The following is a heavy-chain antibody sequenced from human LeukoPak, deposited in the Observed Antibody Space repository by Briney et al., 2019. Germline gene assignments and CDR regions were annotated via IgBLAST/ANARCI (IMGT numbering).Heavy chain of an antibody. CDR1: GGPISSYY. V-gene: IGHV4-59*12. Sequence: SETLSLTCTVSGGPISSYYWSWLRQPPGKGLEWCGYIYYSGSTNYNPSLKSRVTISVDTSKNQFSLKLSSVTAADTAVYYCARGPPLDYGGDNWFDPWGQGTLVTVSS. CDR3: ARGPPLDYGGDNWFDP. D-gene: IGHD4-23*01. J-gene: IGHJ5*02. CDR2: IYYSGST.